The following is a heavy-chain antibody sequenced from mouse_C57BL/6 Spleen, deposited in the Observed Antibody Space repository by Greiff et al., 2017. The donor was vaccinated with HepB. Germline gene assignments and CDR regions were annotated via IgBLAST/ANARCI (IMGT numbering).Heavy chain of an antibody. CDR2: IDPSDSET. J-gene: IGHJ3*01. D-gene: IGHD1-1*01. CDR1: GYTFTSYW. Sequence: QVQLKQPGAELVRPGSSVKLSCKASGYTFTSYWMHWVKQRPIQGLEWIGNIDPSDSETHYNQKFKDKATLTVDKSSSTAYMQLSSLTSEDSAVYYCARSHYGSSYWFAYWGQGTLVTVSA. V-gene: IGHV1-52*01. CDR3: ARSHYGSSYWFAY.